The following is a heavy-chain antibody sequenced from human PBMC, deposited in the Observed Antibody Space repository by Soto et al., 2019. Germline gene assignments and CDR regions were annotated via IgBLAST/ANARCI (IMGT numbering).Heavy chain of an antibody. D-gene: IGHD6-13*01. CDR2: INTYNGNT. CDR1: GYTFTNYG. Sequence: VQLVQSGVEVKKPGASVKVSCKASGYTFTNYGISWVRQAPGQGLEWMGWINTYNGNTNYAQKVQARVTMTTETSTSTAYMELRSLRSDDTAMYYCARDLLYSTRSTVRFDIWGQGTMLTVSS. V-gene: IGHV1-18*01. J-gene: IGHJ3*02. CDR3: ARDLLYSTRSTVRFDI.